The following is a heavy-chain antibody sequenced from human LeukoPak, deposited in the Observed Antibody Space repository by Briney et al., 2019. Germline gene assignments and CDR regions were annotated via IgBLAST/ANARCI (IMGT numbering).Heavy chain of an antibody. CDR2: IYYTGST. CDR3: ARDMGYGDPFDC. CDR1: GGSISSYY. D-gene: IGHD4-17*01. J-gene: IGHJ4*02. Sequence: SETLSLTCTVSGGSISSYYWSWIRQPPGKGLEFIGYIYYTGSTNYNPSLKSRVTISVDTSKNQFSLKLSSVTAADTAVYYCARDMGYGDPFDCWGQGTLVTVSS. V-gene: IGHV4-59*01.